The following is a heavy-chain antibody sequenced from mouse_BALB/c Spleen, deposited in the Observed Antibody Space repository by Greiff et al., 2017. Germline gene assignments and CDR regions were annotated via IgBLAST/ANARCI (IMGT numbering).Heavy chain of an antibody. J-gene: IGHJ2*01. Sequence: EVQLQQSGAELVKPGASVKLSCTASGFNFKDTYMHWVKQRPEQGLEWIGRIDPANGNTKSDPKFQGKATITANTSSNTASLQLSSMTSEDTAVYYSTRDGRLRLYLDYRGQGTTRTVSS. CDR2: IDPANGNT. CDR1: GFNFKDTY. CDR3: TRDGRLRLYLDY. V-gene: IGHV14-3*02. D-gene: IGHD2-4*01.